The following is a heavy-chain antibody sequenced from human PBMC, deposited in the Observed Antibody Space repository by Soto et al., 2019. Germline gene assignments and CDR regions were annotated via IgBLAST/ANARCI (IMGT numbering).Heavy chain of an antibody. J-gene: IGHJ4*02. CDR3: ASGSLYGSSWYSVDY. CDR2: ISSSSSTK. Sequence: EVQLVESGGGLVQPGGSLRLSCAVSGFSFRSNNMNWVRQAPGKGLEWVSYISSSSSTKYYADSVKGRFTISRDNAKNSLYLQMNSLRDEDTAVYYCASGSLYGSSWYSVDYWGQGTLVTVSS. D-gene: IGHD6-13*01. CDR1: GFSFRSNN. V-gene: IGHV3-48*02.